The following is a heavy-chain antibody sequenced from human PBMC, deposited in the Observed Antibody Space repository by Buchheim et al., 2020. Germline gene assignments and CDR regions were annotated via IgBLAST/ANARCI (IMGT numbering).Heavy chain of an antibody. CDR3: TKDGGNSPDF. J-gene: IGHJ4*02. V-gene: IGHV3-74*01. CDR1: GFAFGNYW. CDR2: INGDGTVT. Sequence: AQLAESGGGVVQPGRSLRLSCAASGFAFGNYWMFWVRQTAGKGLALISRINGDGTVTTYADSVKGRFTISRDNAKNTLYLQMDSLRADDTALYYCTKDGGNSPDFWGQGTL. D-gene: IGHD4-23*01.